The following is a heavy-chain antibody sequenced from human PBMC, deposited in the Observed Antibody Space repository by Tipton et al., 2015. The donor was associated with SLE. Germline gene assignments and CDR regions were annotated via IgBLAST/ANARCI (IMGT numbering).Heavy chain of an antibody. V-gene: IGHV4-4*07. J-gene: IGHJ2*01. Sequence: TLSLTCTVSGDSISSYYWSWIRQPAGGGLEWIGRIYTNENTNYNPSLKSRVTMSVDTSKNHCPLKLISVTAADTAVYYCAREFLNPVTTVHYYFDLWGRGTLVTVSS. CDR1: GDSISSYY. CDR2: IYTNENT. CDR3: AREFLNPVTTVHYYFDL. D-gene: IGHD4-11*01.